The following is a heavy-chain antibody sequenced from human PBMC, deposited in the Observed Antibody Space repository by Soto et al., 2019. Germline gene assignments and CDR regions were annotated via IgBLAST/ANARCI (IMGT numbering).Heavy chain of an antibody. CDR2: IIPILGVT. CDR3: ARGSGYDFNWFDP. J-gene: IGHJ5*02. D-gene: IGHD5-12*01. Sequence: SVRVSCKASGGSASSYNIGWVRQAPGQGLEWMGRIIPILGVTNYARKFQGRVTITADRSTNTAYMELSSLRSEDTAVYYCARGSGYDFNWFDPWGQGTLVTVSS. CDR1: GGSASSYN. V-gene: IGHV1-69*02.